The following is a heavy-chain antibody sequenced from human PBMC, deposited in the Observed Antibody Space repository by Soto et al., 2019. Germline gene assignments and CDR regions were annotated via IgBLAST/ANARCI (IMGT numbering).Heavy chain of an antibody. J-gene: IGHJ5*02. CDR3: ARHRSNYVWGSYRYKGGGGFDP. Sequence: PWVSLRLSCADSGFTFSTSWMHWVRQAPGKGLVWVSRSNSDGSTTTYADSVKGRFTISRDNAKNTLYLQMDSLRAEDTAVYYCARHRSNYVWGSYRYKGGGGFDP. CDR2: SNSDGSTT. D-gene: IGHD3-16*02. V-gene: IGHV3-74*01. CDR1: GFTFSTSW.